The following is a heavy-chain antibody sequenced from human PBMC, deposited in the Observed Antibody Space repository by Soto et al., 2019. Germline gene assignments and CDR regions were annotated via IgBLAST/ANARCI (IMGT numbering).Heavy chain of an antibody. J-gene: IGHJ4*02. CDR1: GGSISSYF. CDR2: IYHSGST. D-gene: IGHD3-3*01. V-gene: IGHV4-59*01. Sequence: SETLSLTSTVSGGSISSYFWSWIRQPPGKGLEWIGNIYHSGSTNYNPSLKSRVTISVDTSKNQFSLKLSSVTAADTAVYYCARGGTITVFDYWGQGTLVTVSS. CDR3: ARGGTITVFDY.